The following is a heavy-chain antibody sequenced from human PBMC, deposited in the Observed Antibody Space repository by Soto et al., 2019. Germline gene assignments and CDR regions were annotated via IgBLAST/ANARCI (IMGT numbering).Heavy chain of an antibody. D-gene: IGHD3-10*01. CDR2: IYYSGST. CDR1: GGSISSSSYY. Sequence: QLQLQESGPGLVKPSETLSLTCTVSGGSISSSSYYWGWIRQPPGKGLEWIGSIYYSGSTYYNPSLKSRVTISVDTSKNQFSLKLSSVTAADTAVYYCARQLLGGRITMVRGAYNWFDPWGQGTLVTVSS. V-gene: IGHV4-39*01. CDR3: ARQLLGGRITMVRGAYNWFDP. J-gene: IGHJ5*02.